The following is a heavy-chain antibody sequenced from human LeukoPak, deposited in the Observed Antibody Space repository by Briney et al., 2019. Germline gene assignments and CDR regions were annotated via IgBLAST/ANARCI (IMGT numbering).Heavy chain of an antibody. Sequence: GASVKVSCKASGGTFSSYAISWVRQAPGQGLEWMGGIIPIFGTANYAQKFQGRVTITTDESTSTAYMELSSLRSGDTAVYYCARGVWFGELIKDYYYYMDVWGKGTTVTVSS. CDR2: IIPIFGTA. J-gene: IGHJ6*03. D-gene: IGHD3-10*01. V-gene: IGHV1-69*05. CDR1: GGTFSSYA. CDR3: ARGVWFGELIKDYYYYMDV.